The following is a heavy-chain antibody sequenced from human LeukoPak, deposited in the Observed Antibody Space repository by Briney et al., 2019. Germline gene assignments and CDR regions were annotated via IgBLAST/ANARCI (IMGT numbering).Heavy chain of an antibody. CDR1: GGTFSSYA. J-gene: IGHJ3*02. D-gene: IGHD6-19*01. V-gene: IGHV1-69*13. Sequence: ASVKVSCKASGGTFSSYAISWVRQAPGQVLEWMGGIIPIFGTANYAQKFQGRVTITADESTSTAYMELSSLRSEDTAVYYCARDLDSSGWYSSGAFDIWGQGTMVTVSS. CDR2: IIPIFGTA. CDR3: ARDLDSSGWYSSGAFDI.